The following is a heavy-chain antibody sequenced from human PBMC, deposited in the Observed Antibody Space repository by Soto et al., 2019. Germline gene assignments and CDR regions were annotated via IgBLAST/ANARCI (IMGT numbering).Heavy chain of an antibody. CDR3: ATEPYFYDSSGVDV. CDR2: IKRESDGGTT. CDR1: GFTLRTAW. V-gene: IGHV3-15*07. J-gene: IGHJ6*02. Sequence: EVQLVESGGGLVKPGGSLRLACAASGFTLRTAWMNWVRQAPGKGLEWVGRIKRESDGGTTDYGVSVRCRITISRDESQNTLYLQMNILGTEDTAVYYCATEPYFYDSSGVDVWGQGTTVTVSS.